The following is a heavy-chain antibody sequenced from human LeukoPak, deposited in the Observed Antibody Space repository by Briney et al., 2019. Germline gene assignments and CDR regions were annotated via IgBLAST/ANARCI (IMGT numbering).Heavy chain of an antibody. CDR2: INPSGGST. CDR1: GYTFTSYY. J-gene: IGHJ4*02. V-gene: IGHV1-46*01. Sequence: ASVTVSYKASGYTFTSYYMHWVRQAPGQGLEWMGIINPSGGSTSYAQKFQGRVTMTRDTSTSTVYMELSSLRSEDTAVYYCARGYCSGGSCYSVLGYGGQGTLVTVSS. D-gene: IGHD2-15*01. CDR3: ARGYCSGGSCYSVLGY.